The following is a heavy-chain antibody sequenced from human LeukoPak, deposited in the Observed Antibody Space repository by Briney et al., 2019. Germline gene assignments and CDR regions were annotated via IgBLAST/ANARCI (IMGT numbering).Heavy chain of an antibody. J-gene: IGHJ4*02. CDR2: ISWNSGSI. V-gene: IGHV3-9*03. Sequence: GRSLRLSCAASGFTIDDYAMHWVRQAPGKGLEWVSSISWNSGSIGYADSVKGRFTISRDNAKNSLYLQMNSLRAEHMALYYGAQGYCSSTICRFDYWSQGALVTVSS. CDR3: AQGYCSSTICRFDY. CDR1: GFTIDDYA. D-gene: IGHD2-2*01.